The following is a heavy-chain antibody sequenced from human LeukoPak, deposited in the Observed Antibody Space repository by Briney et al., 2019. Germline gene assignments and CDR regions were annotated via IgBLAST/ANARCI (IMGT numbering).Heavy chain of an antibody. J-gene: IGHJ4*02. Sequence: SETLSLTCTVSGGSITSNYWGWIRQPPGKGLEWIGYIFFNANTNYNPSLKTRVSISLDTSKNQVSLNLTSVTAADTAIYYCTRVGQQWPPYLDYWGQGTLATVSS. CDR3: TRVGQQWPPYLDY. V-gene: IGHV4-59*01. D-gene: IGHD6-19*01. CDR1: GGSITSNY. CDR2: IFFNANT.